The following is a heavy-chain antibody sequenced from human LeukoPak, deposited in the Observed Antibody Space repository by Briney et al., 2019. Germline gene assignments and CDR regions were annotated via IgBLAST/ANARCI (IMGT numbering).Heavy chain of an antibody. CDR2: IYYSGST. CDR3: VGRGASSSWYQVVDY. J-gene: IGHJ4*02. V-gene: IGHV4-39*01. CDR1: GVSISSSSYY. D-gene: IGHD6-13*01. Sequence: SETLSLTCTVSGVSISSSSYYWGWIRQPPGKGLEWIGSIYYSGSTYYNPSLKSRVTISVDTSKNQFSLKLSSVTAADTAVYYCVGRGASSSWYQVVDYWGQGTLVTVSS.